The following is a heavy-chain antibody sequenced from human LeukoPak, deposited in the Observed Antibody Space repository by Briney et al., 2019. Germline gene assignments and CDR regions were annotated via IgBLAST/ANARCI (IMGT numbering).Heavy chain of an antibody. CDR1: GDSMRSHY. Sequence: SETLSLTCTVAGDSMRSHYWSWIRQPPGKGLERIGYISHIGSTNYNPSLKSRVTISLDTSRNQFSLKISSVTAADTAMYYCARSGDSSAYYSVWGQGTLVPVSS. CDR3: ARSGDSSAYYSV. J-gene: IGHJ4*02. V-gene: IGHV4-59*11. CDR2: ISHIGST. D-gene: IGHD3-22*01.